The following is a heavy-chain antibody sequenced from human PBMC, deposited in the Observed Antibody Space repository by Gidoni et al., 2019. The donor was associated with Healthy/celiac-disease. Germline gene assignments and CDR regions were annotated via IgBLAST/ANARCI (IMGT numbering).Heavy chain of an antibody. Sequence: EVQLVESGGGLVQPGGSLRLSCAASGFTVSSNYMSWVRQAPGKGLEWVSVIYSGGSTYYADSVKGRITISRHNSKNTLYLQMNSLRAEDTAVYYCAISFYGDYDYWGQGTLVTVSS. J-gene: IGHJ4*02. CDR1: GFTVSSNY. D-gene: IGHD4-17*01. CDR3: AISFYGDYDY. V-gene: IGHV3-53*04. CDR2: IYSGGST.